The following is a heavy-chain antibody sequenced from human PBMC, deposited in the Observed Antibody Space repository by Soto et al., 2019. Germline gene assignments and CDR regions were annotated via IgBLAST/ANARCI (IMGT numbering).Heavy chain of an antibody. CDR2: IWYDGSEK. J-gene: IGHJ4*02. CDR1: GFTFTGHG. D-gene: IGHD3-16*01. CDR3: VRWGSFKAPDY. Sequence: GGSLRLSCAASGFTFTGHGMHWVRQAPGKGLEWVSVIWYDGSEKYYADSVKGRFTISRDNSKNTLYLQMNSLRVEDTAMYYCVRWGSFKAPDYWGQGSPVTVSS. V-gene: IGHV3-33*01.